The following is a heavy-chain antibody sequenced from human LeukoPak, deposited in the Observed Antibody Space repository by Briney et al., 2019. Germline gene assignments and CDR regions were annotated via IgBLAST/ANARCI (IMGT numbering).Heavy chain of an antibody. CDR3: AKDEGRYSYGFLDAFDF. J-gene: IGHJ3*01. D-gene: IGHD5-18*01. V-gene: IGHV3-9*03. CDR1: GFTFDDYA. CDR2: ISWNSGSI. Sequence: YPGGSLRLSCAASGFTFDDYAMHWVRQAPGKGLEWVSGISWNSGSIGYADSVKGRFTISRDNAKNSLYLQMNSLRAEDMALYYCAKDEGRYSYGFLDAFDFWGQGTMVTVSS.